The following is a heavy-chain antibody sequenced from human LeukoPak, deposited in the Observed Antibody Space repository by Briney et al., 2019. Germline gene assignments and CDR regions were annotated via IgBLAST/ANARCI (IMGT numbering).Heavy chain of an antibody. D-gene: IGHD4-17*01. Sequence: ASVKVSCEASGYTFTGYYMHWVRQAPGQGLEWMGWINPNSGGTNYAQKFQGRVTMTRDTSISTAYMELSRLRSDDTAVYYCARGPTVTTAGDWFDPWGQGTLVTVSS. J-gene: IGHJ5*02. CDR3: ARGPTVTTAGDWFDP. V-gene: IGHV1-2*02. CDR1: GYTFTGYY. CDR2: INPNSGGT.